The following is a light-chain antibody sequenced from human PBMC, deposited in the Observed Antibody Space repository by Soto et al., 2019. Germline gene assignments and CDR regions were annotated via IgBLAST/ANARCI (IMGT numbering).Light chain of an antibody. CDR2: GNS. CDR3: QSSSV. V-gene: IGLV1-40*01. CDR1: SSNIGAGCD. Sequence: QSVLTQPPSVSGAPGQRVTISCTGSSSNIGAGCDVHWYQQLPGTAPKLLIYGNSNRPSGVPDRFSGSKSGPSASLAITGLQAEDATDYYCQSSSVFGTGTKVPDL. J-gene: IGLJ1*01.